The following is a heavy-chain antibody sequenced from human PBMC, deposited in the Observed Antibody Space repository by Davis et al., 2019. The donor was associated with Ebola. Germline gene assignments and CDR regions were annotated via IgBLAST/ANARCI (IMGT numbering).Heavy chain of an antibody. J-gene: IGHJ6*02. CDR1: GFTFSSYA. CDR2: ISGSGGST. CDR3: ARDYGDYYYGMDV. Sequence: GESLKISCAASGFTFSSYAMSWVRQAPGKGLEWVSAISGSGGSTYYADSVKGRFTISRDNSKNTLYLQMNSLSAEDTAVYYCARDYGDYYYGMDVWGQGTTVTVSS. D-gene: IGHD4-17*01. V-gene: IGHV3-23*01.